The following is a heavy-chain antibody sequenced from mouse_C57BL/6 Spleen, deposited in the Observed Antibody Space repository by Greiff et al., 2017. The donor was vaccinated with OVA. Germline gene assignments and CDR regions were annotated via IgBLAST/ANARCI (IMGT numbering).Heavy chain of an antibody. V-gene: IGHV1-22*01. CDR1: GYTFTDYN. D-gene: IGHD1-1*01. Sequence: VQLQQSGPELVKPGASVKMSCKASGYTFTDYNMHWVKQSHGKSLEWIGYINPNNGGTSYNQKFKGKAILTADKSSSTAYMEIRSLTSEDSAVYYCTRCVNYYGSSYGGFAYWGQGTLVTVSA. CDR2: INPNNGGT. CDR3: TRCVNYYGSSYGGFAY. J-gene: IGHJ3*01.